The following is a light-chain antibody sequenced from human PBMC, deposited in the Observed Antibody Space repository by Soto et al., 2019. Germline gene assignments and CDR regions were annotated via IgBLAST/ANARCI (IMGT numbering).Light chain of an antibody. Sequence: DIQMTQSPSTLSASVGDRVAITCRASQSISTYLAWYQQKPGQAPKRLISAASTLQSGVPSRFSGSGSGTEFTLTISSLQPEDFATYYCLQHNSYPRTFGQGTKVDI. CDR3: LQHNSYPRT. V-gene: IGKV1-17*01. CDR1: QSISTY. CDR2: AAS. J-gene: IGKJ1*01.